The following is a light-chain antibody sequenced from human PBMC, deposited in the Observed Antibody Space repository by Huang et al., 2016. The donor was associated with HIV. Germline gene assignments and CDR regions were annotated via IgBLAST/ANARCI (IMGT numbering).Light chain of an antibody. V-gene: IGKV3-20*01. J-gene: IGKJ1*01. CDR1: QSVSSSY. Sequence: EIVLTQSPGTLSLSPGERATLSCRASQSVSSSYLAWYQQKPGQAPRLLIYGASSRATGIPDRFSGSGSGTDFTLTISRLEPDDFAVYYCQQYESSPWTFGQGTKVEIK. CDR3: QQYESSPWT. CDR2: GAS.